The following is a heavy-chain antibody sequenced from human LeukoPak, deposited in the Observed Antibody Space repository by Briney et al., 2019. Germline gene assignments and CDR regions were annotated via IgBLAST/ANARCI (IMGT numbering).Heavy chain of an antibody. J-gene: IGHJ4*02. CDR2: IYVSGTT. V-gene: IGHV3-53*01. Sequence: GGSLRLSCAASGFTVRDGYMSWVRQAPGKRLEWLAFIYVSGTTFYAASVKGRFTVSRDNAKNTVYLQMNNLRAEDTALYYCGRHAYGGSPPLSWGQGALVTVSS. CDR1: GFTVRDGY. CDR3: GRHAYGGSPPLS. D-gene: IGHD3-10*01.